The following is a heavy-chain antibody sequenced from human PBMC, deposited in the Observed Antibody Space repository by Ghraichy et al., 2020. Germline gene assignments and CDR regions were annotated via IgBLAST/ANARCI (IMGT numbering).Heavy chain of an antibody. J-gene: IGHJ6*02. CDR1: GFTFDDYA. CDR3: AKGTGPHYYYGVDV. D-gene: IGHD1-1*01. V-gene: IGHV3-9*01. CDR2: ISSNSGTI. Sequence: GGSLRLSCAASGFTFDDYAMHWVRQTPGKGLEWVSGISSNSGTIGYADSVKGRFTISRDNAKNSLYVQMNSLRIEDTALYFCAKGTGPHYYYGVDVWGRGTAVSVSS.